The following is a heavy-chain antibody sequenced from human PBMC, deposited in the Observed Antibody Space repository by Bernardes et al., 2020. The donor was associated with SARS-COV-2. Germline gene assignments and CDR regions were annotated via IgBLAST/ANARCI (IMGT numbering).Heavy chain of an antibody. CDR2: INHSGST. D-gene: IGHD6-13*01. V-gene: IGHV4-34*01. CDR3: ARGREGSWYAYYYYYGMDV. J-gene: IGHJ6*02. CDR1: GGSFSGYY. Sequence: SETLSLTCAVYGGSFSGYYWSWIRQPPGKGLEWIGEINHSGSTNYNPSLKSRVTISVDTSKNQFSLKLSSVTAADTAVYYCARGREGSWYAYYYYYGMDVWGQGTTVTVSS.